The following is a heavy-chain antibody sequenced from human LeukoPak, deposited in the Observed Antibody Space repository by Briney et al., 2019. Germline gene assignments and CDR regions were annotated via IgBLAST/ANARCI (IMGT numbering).Heavy chain of an antibody. CDR2: IYYSGST. Sequence: SETLSLTCTVSGGSVSSGSYYWSWMRQPPGKGLEWIGYIYYSGSTNYNPSLKSRVTISVDTSKNQFSLKLSSVTAADTAVYYCARVSRRWLQLYYFDYWGQGTLVTVSS. CDR3: ARVSRRWLQLYYFDY. D-gene: IGHD5-24*01. CDR1: GGSVSSGSYY. V-gene: IGHV4-61*01. J-gene: IGHJ4*02.